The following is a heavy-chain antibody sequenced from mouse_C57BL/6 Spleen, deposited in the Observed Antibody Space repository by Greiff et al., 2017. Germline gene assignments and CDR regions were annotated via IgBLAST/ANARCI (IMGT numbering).Heavy chain of an antibody. V-gene: IGHV12-3*01. CDR3: AGDAPITTVPRGFAY. J-gene: IGHJ3*01. Sequence: VKLVESGPGLVKPSQSLFLTCSITGFPITSGYYWIWIRQSPGKPLEWMGYITHSGETFYNPSLQSPISITRETSKNQFFLQLNSVTTEDTAMYYCAGDAPITTVPRGFAYWGQGTLVTVSA. D-gene: IGHD1-1*01. CDR2: ITHSGET. CDR1: GFPITSGYY.